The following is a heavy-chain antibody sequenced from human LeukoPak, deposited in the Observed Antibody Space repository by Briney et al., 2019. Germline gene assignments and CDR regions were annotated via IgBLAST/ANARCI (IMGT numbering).Heavy chain of an antibody. CDR1: GFTFSTSA. CDR3: AAELYGVYTDCCTFHL. Sequence: SVKVSCKTSGFTFSTSAVQWVRQAREQRLEWIGWMIVGSGATNYAQSLQGRFTITRDMSTNTAYMELSSLGSEDSAVYYCAAELYGVYTDCCTFHLWGQGTLVTVSS. V-gene: IGHV1-58*01. D-gene: IGHD4-17*01. CDR2: MIVGSGAT. J-gene: IGHJ3*01.